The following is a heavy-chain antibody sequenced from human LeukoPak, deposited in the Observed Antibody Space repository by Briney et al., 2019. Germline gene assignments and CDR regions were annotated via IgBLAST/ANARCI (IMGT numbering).Heavy chain of an antibody. Sequence: GASVKVSCKASGFTFTSSAMQWVRQARGQRLEWIGWIVVGSGNTNYAQKSQERVTITRDMSTSTAYMELSSLRSEDTAVYYCAVVPAAMMDDAFDIWGQGTMVTVSS. J-gene: IGHJ3*02. CDR1: GFTFTSSA. CDR3: AVVPAAMMDDAFDI. V-gene: IGHV1-58*02. CDR2: IVVGSGNT. D-gene: IGHD2-2*01.